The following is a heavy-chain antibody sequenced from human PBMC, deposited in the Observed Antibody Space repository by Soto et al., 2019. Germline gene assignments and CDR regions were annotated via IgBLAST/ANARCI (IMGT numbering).Heavy chain of an antibody. CDR2: ISSSSSYI. CDR1: GFTFSSYS. CDR3: ARDLLGWFDP. D-gene: IGHD2-15*01. J-gene: IGHJ5*02. Sequence: PGGSLRLSCAASGFTFSSYSMNWVRQAPGKGLEWVSSISSSSSYIYYADSVEGRFTISRENAKNSLYLQMNSLRAEDTAVYYCARDLLGWFDPWGQGTLVTVSS. V-gene: IGHV3-21*01.